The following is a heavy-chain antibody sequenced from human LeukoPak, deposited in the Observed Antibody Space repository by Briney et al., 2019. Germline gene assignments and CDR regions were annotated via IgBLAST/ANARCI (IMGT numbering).Heavy chain of an antibody. V-gene: IGHV4-59*08. J-gene: IGHJ4*02. CDR2: IHYSGST. CDR1: GGSISSYY. CDR3: ARLPVIFETTTNFDY. Sequence: SETLSLTCTVSGGSISSYYWSWIRQPPGKGLEWIGYIHYSGSTNYNPSLKSRVTISVDTSKNQFSLKLSSVTAADTAVYYCARLPVIFETTTNFDYWGQGTLVTVSS. D-gene: IGHD1-1*01.